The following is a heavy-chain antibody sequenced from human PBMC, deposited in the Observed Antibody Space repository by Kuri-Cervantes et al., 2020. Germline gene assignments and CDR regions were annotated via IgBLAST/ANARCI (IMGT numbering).Heavy chain of an antibody. V-gene: IGHV3-53*01. J-gene: IGHJ4*02. D-gene: IGHD3-9*01. Sequence: GESLKISCAASGFTFSSYWMHWVRQAPGKGLVWVSVIYSGRSTYYADSVKGRFTISRDNDKKSLYLQMNSLRVEDTALYYCTRGVQYSSDFWGQGTLVTVSS. CDR3: TRGVQYSSDF. CDR1: GFTFSSYW. CDR2: IYSGRST.